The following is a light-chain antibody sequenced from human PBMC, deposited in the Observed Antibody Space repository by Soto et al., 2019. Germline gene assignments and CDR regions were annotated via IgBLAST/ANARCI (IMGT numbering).Light chain of an antibody. CDR2: DAS. J-gene: IGKJ1*01. V-gene: IGKV3D-20*01. CDR3: QQYGSSSWT. Sequence: EILMTQSPATLSVSPGDRATLSCGASQSVTNNYLAWYQQKPGLAPRLLIYDASYRANGIPDRFSGSGSGTDFTLTISRLEPEDFVVYYCQQYGSSSWTFGQGTKVDIK. CDR1: QSVTNNY.